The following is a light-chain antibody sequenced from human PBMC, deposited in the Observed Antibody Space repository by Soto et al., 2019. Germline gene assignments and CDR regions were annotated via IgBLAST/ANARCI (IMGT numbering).Light chain of an antibody. CDR1: QTVTSNY. V-gene: IGKV3-20*01. CDR3: QQYLNLPVT. J-gene: IGKJ2*01. CDR2: GAS. Sequence: VLTQSPGTLSLSPGERATLSCRASQTVTSNYLAWYQQKPGQAPRLLIYGASSRATDIPARFSGSGSGTDFTLTISRLEPEDFALYYCQQYLNLPVTFGQGTRLEIK.